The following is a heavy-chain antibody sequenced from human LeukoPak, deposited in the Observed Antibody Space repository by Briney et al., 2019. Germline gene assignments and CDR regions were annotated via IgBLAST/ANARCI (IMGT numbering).Heavy chain of an antibody. CDR2: IYYSGST. V-gene: IGHV4-59*08. J-gene: IGHJ4*02. Sequence: SETLSLTCTVSGGSISSYYWSWILQPPGKGLEWIGYIYYSGSTNYNPSLKSRVTISVDTSKNQFSLKLSSVTAADTAVYYCARLGLWVDFDYWGQGTLVTVSS. D-gene: IGHD5-18*01. CDR1: GGSISSYY. CDR3: ARLGLWVDFDY.